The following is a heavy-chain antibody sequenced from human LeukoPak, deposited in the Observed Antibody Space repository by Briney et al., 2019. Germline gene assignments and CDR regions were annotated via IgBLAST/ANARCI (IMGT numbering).Heavy chain of an antibody. CDR3: ARHAYSFGQRTDY. D-gene: IGHD5-18*01. Sequence: SETLSLTCTVSGGSISSSTYYWGWIRQPPGKGLEWIGSIYYSGSTYYMSSLKSRFNISADTSKSQFSLKLSSVTAADTAVYYCARHAYSFGQRTDYWGQGTLVTVSS. CDR2: IYYSGST. CDR1: GGSISSSTYY. V-gene: IGHV4-39*01. J-gene: IGHJ4*02.